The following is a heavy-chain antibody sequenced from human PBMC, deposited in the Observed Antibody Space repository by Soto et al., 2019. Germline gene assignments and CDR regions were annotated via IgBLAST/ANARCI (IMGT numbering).Heavy chain of an antibody. Sequence: DVQLLESGGALVQPGGSLRLSCAASGFTFSIYAMAWVRQAPGKGLEWVSKIGGRDGSTDYADAVKGRFTISRDNSKNTLHLQMSSLRGEDMAVYYCAREDSGWYGEFFQYWGQGTLVTVSS. CDR3: AREDSGWYGEFFQY. J-gene: IGHJ1*01. CDR2: IGGRDGST. CDR1: GFTFSIYA. V-gene: IGHV3-23*01. D-gene: IGHD6-19*01.